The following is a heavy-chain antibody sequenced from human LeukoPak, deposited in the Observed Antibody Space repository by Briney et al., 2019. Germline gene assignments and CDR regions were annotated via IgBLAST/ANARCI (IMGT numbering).Heavy chain of an antibody. CDR1: GFTFSSYA. J-gene: IGHJ6*03. V-gene: IGHV3-64*01. D-gene: IGHD3-3*01. CDR3: ARGFNYDFWSGPPLGYMDV. Sequence: GGSLRLSCAASGFTFSSYAMHWVRQAPGKGLEYVSAISSNGGSTYYANSVKGRFTISRDNSKNTLYLQMGSLRAEDMAVYYCARGFNYDFWSGPPLGYMDVWGKGTTVTVSS. CDR2: ISSNGGST.